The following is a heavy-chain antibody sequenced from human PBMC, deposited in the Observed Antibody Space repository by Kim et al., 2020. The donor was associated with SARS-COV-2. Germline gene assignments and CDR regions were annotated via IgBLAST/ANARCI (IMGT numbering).Heavy chain of an antibody. D-gene: IGHD2-15*01. V-gene: IGHV4-31*02. J-gene: IGHJ6*02. Sequence: YSNPSHRSRVTIAVYTSKSQYSQKLSSVTAADTAVYYCARGDNYYDGMDVWGQGTTVTVSS. CDR3: ARGDNYYDGMDV.